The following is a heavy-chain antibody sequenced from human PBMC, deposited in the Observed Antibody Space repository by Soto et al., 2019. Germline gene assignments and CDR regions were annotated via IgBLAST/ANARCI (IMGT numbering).Heavy chain of an antibody. J-gene: IGHJ4*02. CDR3: ARTVRADYYFDV. CDR2: VYTSGST. V-gene: IGHV4-4*07. CDR1: GDSMTKCY. Sequence: SETLSLTCTVSGDSMTKCYWSWIRQAAGKGLEWIGRVYTSGSTNYNPSLESRVTMSIDTSNNHFSLTLKSVTAADTAVYYCARTVRADYYFDVWGTAALVTVS. D-gene: IGHD4-17*01.